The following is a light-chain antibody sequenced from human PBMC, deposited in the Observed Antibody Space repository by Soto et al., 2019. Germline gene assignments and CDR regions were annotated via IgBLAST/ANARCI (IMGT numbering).Light chain of an antibody. J-gene: IGKJ5*01. CDR2: CAS. Sequence: PGERVTLSCTAIQSVSSSYLTWYQQKHGQAPRLLIYCASTRATGSPARFSGSGSGTDFTLTISGLEPEDFAVYYCQQRTNRPPITFGQGTRLEI. CDR3: QQRTNRPPIT. V-gene: IGKV3D-20*02. CDR1: QSVSSSY.